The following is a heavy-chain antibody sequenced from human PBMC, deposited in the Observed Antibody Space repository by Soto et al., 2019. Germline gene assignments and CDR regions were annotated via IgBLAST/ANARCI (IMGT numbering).Heavy chain of an antibody. J-gene: IGHJ4*02. CDR3: AKSGSHSYFDY. Sequence: EVQLLESGGGLVQPGGSLRLSCAASAFTFGSYAMSWVRQAPGKGLEWVSSIAPSGGNTYYADSVKGRFTISRGNSKNTLYLQVNSLRAEDTAVYYCAKSGSHSYFDYWGQGTLVTVSS. CDR2: IAPSGGNT. D-gene: IGHD3-10*01. CDR1: AFTFGSYA. V-gene: IGHV3-23*01.